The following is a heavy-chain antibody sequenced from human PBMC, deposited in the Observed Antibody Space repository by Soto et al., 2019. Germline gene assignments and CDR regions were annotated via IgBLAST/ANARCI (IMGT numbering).Heavy chain of an antibody. CDR3: ASRDPGTSVDY. Sequence: SETLSLTCAVSGGSFTSNNWWTWVRQPPGQGLEWIGEIYRTGSTNYNPSLKSRVTISLDKSENQFSLKVTSLTAADTAVYYCASRDPGTSVDYWGQGPLVTVSS. J-gene: IGHJ4*02. CDR1: GGSFTSNNW. D-gene: IGHD1-7*01. CDR2: IYRTGST. V-gene: IGHV4-4*02.